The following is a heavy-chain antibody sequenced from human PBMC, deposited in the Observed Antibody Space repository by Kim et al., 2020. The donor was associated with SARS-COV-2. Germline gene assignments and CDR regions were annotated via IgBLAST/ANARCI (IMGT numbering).Heavy chain of an antibody. CDR2: IYYSGST. D-gene: IGHD3-10*01. CDR3: ARFPTYYYGSGTHLGGY. CDR1: GGSISSYY. J-gene: IGHJ4*02. V-gene: IGHV4-59*13. Sequence: SETLSLTCTVSGGSISSYYWSWIRQPPGKGLEWIGYIYYSGSTNYNPSLKSRVTISVDTSKNQFSLKLSSVTAADTAVYYCARFPTYYYGSGTHLGGYWGQGTLVTVSS.